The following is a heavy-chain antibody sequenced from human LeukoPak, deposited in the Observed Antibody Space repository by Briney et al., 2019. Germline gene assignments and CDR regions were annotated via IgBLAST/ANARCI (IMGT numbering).Heavy chain of an antibody. Sequence: PGGSLRLSCAASGFTFTSYGMHWVRQAPGKGLEWVAVISYDGSTDYYAESVKGRFTISRDNSKNTLSLQMNSLRAEDTAVYYCAKRRDCSSTSCAPYYFYGMDVWGQGTTVTVSS. J-gene: IGHJ6*02. V-gene: IGHV3-30*18. D-gene: IGHD2-2*01. CDR3: AKRRDCSSTSCAPYYFYGMDV. CDR1: GFTFTSYG. CDR2: ISYDGSTD.